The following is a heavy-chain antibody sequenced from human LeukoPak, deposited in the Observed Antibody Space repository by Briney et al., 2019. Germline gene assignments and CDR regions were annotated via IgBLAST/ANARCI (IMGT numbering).Heavy chain of an antibody. CDR1: GGSISSGDYY. Sequence: PSETLSLTCTVSGGSISSGDYYWSWVRQAPGKGLEWVSGINWNGGSTGYADSVKGRFTISRDNAKNSLYLQMNSLRAEDTAVYYCARDTGARTLYWYFDLWGRGTLVTVSS. CDR2: INWNGGST. V-gene: IGHV3-20*04. CDR3: ARDTGARTLYWYFDL. J-gene: IGHJ2*01. D-gene: IGHD1-14*01.